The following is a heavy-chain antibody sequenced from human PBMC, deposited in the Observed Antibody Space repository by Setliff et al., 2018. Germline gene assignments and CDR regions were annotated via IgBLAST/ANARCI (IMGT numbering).Heavy chain of an antibody. J-gene: IGHJ5*02. CDR1: GYTFTSYG. V-gene: IGHV1-18*01. CDR2: ISAYNANT. Sequence: GASVKVSCKASGYTFTSYGISWVRQAPGQGLEWMGWISAYNANTNYAQKLQGRVTMTTDTSTSTAYMELRSLRADDTAVYYCSRDKAKWMVLNRWFDPWGQGTLVTVSS. CDR3: SRDKAKWMVLNRWFDP. D-gene: IGHD6-19*01.